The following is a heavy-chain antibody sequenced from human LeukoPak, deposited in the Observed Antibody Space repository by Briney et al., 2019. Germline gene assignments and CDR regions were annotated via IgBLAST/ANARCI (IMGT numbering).Heavy chain of an antibody. CDR2: ISGSGGST. J-gene: IGHJ4*02. Sequence: GGPLRLSCGASGFTFSSYAMIGVPQAPGKGVEWVSAISGSGGSTYYADSVKGRFTISRDNSKNTLYLQMNSPRAEDKAVYYCAKSPGRLRFGYVDYWGKGTLVTVSS. V-gene: IGHV3-23*01. D-gene: IGHD5-12*01. CDR3: AKSPGRLRFGYVDY. CDR1: GFTFSSYA.